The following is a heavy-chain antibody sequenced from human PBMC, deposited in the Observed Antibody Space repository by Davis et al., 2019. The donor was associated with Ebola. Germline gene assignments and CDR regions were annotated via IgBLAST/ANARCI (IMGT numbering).Heavy chain of an antibody. Sequence: GGSLRLSCAASGFTVSSNYMSWVRQAPGKGLEWVSVIYSGGSTYYADSVKGRFTISTDNYKNTLYLQMNSLRAEDTAVYYCATTSLYYYDRERVYWGQGTLVTVSS. CDR2: IYSGGST. CDR3: ATTSLYYYDRERVY. J-gene: IGHJ4*02. CDR1: GFTVSSNY. V-gene: IGHV3-53*01. D-gene: IGHD3-22*01.